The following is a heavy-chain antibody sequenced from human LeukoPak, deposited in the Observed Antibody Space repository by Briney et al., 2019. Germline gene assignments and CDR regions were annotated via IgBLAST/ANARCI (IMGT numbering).Heavy chain of an antibody. D-gene: IGHD6-13*01. V-gene: IGHV3-23*01. CDR3: AISPGIAGGGFDR. Sequence: PGGSLRLSCAASGFTFSSYAMSWVRQAPGKGLEWVSFITGSAHNIHYADFVEGRFTISRDNSKNTVYLQMNSLRAEDTAVYYCAISPGIAGGGFDRWGQGSLVTVSA. CDR2: ITGSAHNI. J-gene: IGHJ4*02. CDR1: GFTFSSYA.